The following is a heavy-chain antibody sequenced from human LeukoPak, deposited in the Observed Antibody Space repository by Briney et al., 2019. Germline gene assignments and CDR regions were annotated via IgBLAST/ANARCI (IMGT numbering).Heavy chain of an antibody. CDR3: AKGDYYFDSSGNAFDI. CDR1: GFTFSSYS. Sequence: GGSLRLSCSASGFTFSSYSMHWVRQAPGKGLEYVSAISYTGGTTYYADSVKGRFTISRDNSMNTLYLQMNSLRAEDTAVYYCAKGDYYFDSSGNAFDIWGQGTMVTVSS. J-gene: IGHJ3*02. D-gene: IGHD3-22*01. CDR2: ISYTGGTT. V-gene: IGHV3-64*04.